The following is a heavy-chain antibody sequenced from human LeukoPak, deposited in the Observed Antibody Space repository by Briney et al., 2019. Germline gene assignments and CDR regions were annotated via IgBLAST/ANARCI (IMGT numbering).Heavy chain of an antibody. Sequence: ASVKVSCKASGGTFNNYALTWVRQAPAQGLDWMGTLIPTLDITIYAQKFQGRVTITADKSTSTAYIELSSLSSEDTAVYYCARDQGLIDPPPYGLDVWGQGTTVTVSS. D-gene: IGHD3-16*01. J-gene: IGHJ6*02. CDR3: ARDQGLIDPPPYGLDV. V-gene: IGHV1-69*04. CDR2: LIPTLDIT. CDR1: GGTFNNYA.